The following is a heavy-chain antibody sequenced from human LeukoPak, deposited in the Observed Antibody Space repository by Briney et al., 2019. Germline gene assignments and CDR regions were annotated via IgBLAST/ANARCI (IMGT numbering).Heavy chain of an antibody. V-gene: IGHV5-10-1*01. CDR2: IDPSDSYT. Sequence: GESLKISCICSGFIFTRYWISWVRQMPGKGLEWMGRIDPSDSYTNYSPSFQGHVTISADKSISTAYLQWSSLKASDTAMYYCVRQIAAAEDYWGQGTLVTVSS. CDR3: VRQIAAAEDY. J-gene: IGHJ4*02. CDR1: GFIFTRYW. D-gene: IGHD6-13*01.